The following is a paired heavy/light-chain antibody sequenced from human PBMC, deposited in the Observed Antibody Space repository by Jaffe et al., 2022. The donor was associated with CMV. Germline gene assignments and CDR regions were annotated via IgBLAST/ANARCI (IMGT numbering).Heavy chain of an antibody. CDR1: GDSVSNNNAA. V-gene: IGHV6-1*01. J-gene: IGHJ1*01. D-gene: IGHD3-10*01. CDR3: ARTSYYDSGTYAINY. CDR2: TYYRSEWKD. Sequence: HVQLQQSGPGLVKPSQTLSLTCAISGDSVSNNNAAWHWIRQSPSRGLEWLGRTYYRSEWKDDYAVSVKSRISISPDTSKNQFSLQLNSVTPEDTAVYYCARTSYYDSGTYAINYWGQGALVTVSS.
Light chain of an antibody. CDR2: GNN. Sequence: QSVLTQPPSVSGAPGQRVTISCTGGSSNIGAGFDVHWFRQLPGTAPKLLIYGNNNRPSGVPDRFSGSKSGTSASLAITGLQVEDEADYYCQTYDVSLSAYVFGSGTKVTVL. J-gene: IGLJ1*01. CDR1: SSNIGAGFD. V-gene: IGLV1-40*01. CDR3: QTYDVSLSAYV.